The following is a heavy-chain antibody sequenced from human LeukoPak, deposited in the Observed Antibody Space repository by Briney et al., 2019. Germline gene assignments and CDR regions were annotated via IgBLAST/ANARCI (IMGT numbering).Heavy chain of an antibody. CDR2: INPNSGGT. J-gene: IGHJ4*02. V-gene: IGHV1-2*02. D-gene: IGHD4-23*01. Sequence: ASVRLSCTASGYTFTGYSMHWVRQAPGQGLEWMGWINPNSGGTNYAQTFKGRVTMTRDISTSTVYMELSSLRSEDTAVYYCARGSYGGNSDSPYWGQGTLATVSS. CDR3: ARGSYGGNSDSPY. CDR1: GYTFTGYS.